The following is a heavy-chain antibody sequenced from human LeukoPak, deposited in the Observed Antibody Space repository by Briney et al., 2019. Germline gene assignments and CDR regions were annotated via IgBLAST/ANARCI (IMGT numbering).Heavy chain of an antibody. CDR1: GFTFDDYA. J-gene: IGHJ5*02. V-gene: IGHV3-9*01. CDR3: ARLLGDSTIYDL. D-gene: IGHD3-16*01. Sequence: SGGSLRLSCAASGFTFDDYAMHWVRQAPGKGLEWVSGISWNSGSIGYADSVKGRFTISRDNAKNSLYLQMNSLRAEDTALYYCARLLGDSTIYDLWGQGTLVTVSS. CDR2: ISWNSGSI.